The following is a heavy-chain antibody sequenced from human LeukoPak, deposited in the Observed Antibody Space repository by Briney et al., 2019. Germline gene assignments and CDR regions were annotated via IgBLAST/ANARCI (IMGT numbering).Heavy chain of an antibody. J-gene: IGHJ5*02. V-gene: IGHV3-64*01. CDR1: GFTFSSYA. CDR3: ARGIRGMFDP. Sequence: PGGSLRLSCAASGFTFSSYAMHWVRQAPGKGLEYVSAISSNGGSTYYANSVKGRFTISRDNSKNTLYLQMGSLRAEDMAVYYCARGIRGMFDPWGQGTLVTVSS. CDR2: ISSNGGST.